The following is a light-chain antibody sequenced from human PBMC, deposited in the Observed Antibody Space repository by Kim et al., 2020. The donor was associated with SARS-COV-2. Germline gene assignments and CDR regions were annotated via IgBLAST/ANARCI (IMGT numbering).Light chain of an antibody. CDR3: QQYGRSPYT. CDR2: GAS. V-gene: IGKV3-20*01. CDR1: QSVISSY. J-gene: IGKJ2*01. Sequence: EIVLTQSPGTMSLSPGERATLSCRASQSVISSYLAWYQQKPGQAPRLLIYGASRRATGIPDRFSGSGSGTDFTLTISKLETEDFAVYFCQQYGRSPYTFGQGTKLEIK.